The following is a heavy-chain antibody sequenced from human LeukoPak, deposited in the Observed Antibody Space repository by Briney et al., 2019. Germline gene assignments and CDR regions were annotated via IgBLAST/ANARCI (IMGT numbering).Heavy chain of an antibody. Sequence: SETLSLTCAVSGGSISSGGYSWSWLRQPPGKGLEWIGYIYHSGSTYYNPSLKSRVTISVDRSKNQFSLKLSSVTAADTAVYYCARGGGITGTTGAFDIWGQGTMVTVSS. D-gene: IGHD1-7*01. CDR1: GGSISSGGYS. CDR2: IYHSGST. J-gene: IGHJ3*02. V-gene: IGHV4-30-2*01. CDR3: ARGGGITGTTGAFDI.